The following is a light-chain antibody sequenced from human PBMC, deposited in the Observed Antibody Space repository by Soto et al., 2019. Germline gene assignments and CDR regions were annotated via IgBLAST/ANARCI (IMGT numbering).Light chain of an antibody. V-gene: IGLV2-8*01. CDR3: CSYAGSSTFVV. CDR1: SSDIGGYNS. Sequence: QSALTQSPSASGSPGQSVTISCTGTSSDIGGYNSVSWYQQHPGKAPKVMIYDVTKRPSGVPDRFSGSKSGNTASLTISGLQAEDEADYYCCSYAGSSTFVVFGGGTKLTVL. J-gene: IGLJ2*01. CDR2: DVT.